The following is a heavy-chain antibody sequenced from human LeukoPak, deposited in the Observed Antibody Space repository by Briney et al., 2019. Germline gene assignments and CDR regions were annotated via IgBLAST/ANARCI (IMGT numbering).Heavy chain of an antibody. CDR2: ISYDGSNK. CDR3: AKDGTMVLDY. Sequence: GGSLRLSCAASGFTFSSYAMHWVRQAPGKGLEWVAVISYDGSNKYYADSVKGRFTISRDNSKNTLYLQMNSLRAEDTAVYYCAKDGTMVLDYWGQGTLVTVSS. D-gene: IGHD3-10*01. J-gene: IGHJ4*02. V-gene: IGHV3-30*04. CDR1: GFTFSSYA.